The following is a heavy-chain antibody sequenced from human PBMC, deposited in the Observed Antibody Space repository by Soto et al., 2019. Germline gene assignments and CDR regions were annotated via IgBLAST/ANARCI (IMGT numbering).Heavy chain of an antibody. V-gene: IGHV4-30-4*01. CDR2: IYYSGST. CDR1: GGSISSGDYY. J-gene: IGHJ5*02. Sequence: SETLSLTCTVSGGSISSGDYYWSWIRQPPGKGLEWIGYIYYSGSTYYNPSLKSRVTISVDTSKNQFSLKLSSVTAADTAVYYCARAHEDYYDSSGYYYRFDPWGQGTLVTVSS. CDR3: ARAHEDYYDSSGYYYRFDP. D-gene: IGHD3-22*01.